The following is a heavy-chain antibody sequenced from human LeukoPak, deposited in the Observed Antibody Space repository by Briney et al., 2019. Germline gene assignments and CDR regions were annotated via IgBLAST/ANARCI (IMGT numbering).Heavy chain of an antibody. CDR1: GDSISSNDYY. D-gene: IGHD4-23*01. CDR2: ISNGGNT. Sequence: SETLSLTCSVSGDSISSNDYYWDWIRQPPGTGLEWVASISNGGNTYHNPSLKSRITISVDTSKKQISLIVRSVTAADTAVYYCVREVVTHDLYMDVWGKGTTVIVSS. V-gene: IGHV4-39*07. J-gene: IGHJ6*03. CDR3: VREVVTHDLYMDV.